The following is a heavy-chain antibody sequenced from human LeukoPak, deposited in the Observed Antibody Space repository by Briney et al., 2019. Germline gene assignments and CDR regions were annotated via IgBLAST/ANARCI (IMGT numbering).Heavy chain of an antibody. CDR3: ARVPYDFWSGYYTENYMDV. D-gene: IGHD3-3*01. CDR2: ISAYNGNT. J-gene: IGHJ6*03. CDR1: GYTLTELS. V-gene: IGHV1-18*01. Sequence: ASVKVSCKVSGYTLTELSMHWVRQAPGQGLEWMGWISAYNGNTNYAQKLQGRVTMTTDTSTSTAYMELRSLRSDDTAVYYCARVPYDFWSGYYTENYMDVWGKGTTVTVSS.